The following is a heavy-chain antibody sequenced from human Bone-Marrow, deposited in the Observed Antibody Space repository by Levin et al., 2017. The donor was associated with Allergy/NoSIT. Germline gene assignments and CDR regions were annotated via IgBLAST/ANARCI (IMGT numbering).Heavy chain of an antibody. V-gene: IGHV3-66*01. J-gene: IGHJ3*01. D-gene: IGHD3-10*01. CDR2: LYSGGAA. CDR1: GFSVSRSY. CDR3: ARGFGSRSMAFDL. Sequence: GGSLRLSCAASGFSVSRSYMSWVRQAPGKTLEWVSVLYSGGAAYYVDSVKGRFTISRDNSMNMLYLQMNSLRAEDTAVYYCARGFGSRSMAFDLWGQGTMVTVSS.